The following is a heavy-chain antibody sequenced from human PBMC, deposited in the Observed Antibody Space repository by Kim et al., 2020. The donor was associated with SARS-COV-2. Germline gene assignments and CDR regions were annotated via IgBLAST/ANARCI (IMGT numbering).Heavy chain of an antibody. CDR1: GFIFSTYA. J-gene: IGHJ4*02. D-gene: IGHD3-3*01. V-gene: IGHV3-23*01. CDR3: AKGGASYDFSLNS. CDR2: SSGSGGRT. Sequence: GGSLRLSCAASGFIFSTYAMSWVRQAPGKGLEWVSSSSGSGGRTYYAESVKGRFTISRYNSKTTLYLQMNSLRAEETAVYYCAKGGASYDFSLNSWGQGTLGTVSS.